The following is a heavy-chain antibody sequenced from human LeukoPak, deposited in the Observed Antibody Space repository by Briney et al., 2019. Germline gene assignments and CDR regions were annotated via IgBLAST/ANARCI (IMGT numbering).Heavy chain of an antibody. V-gene: IGHV4-39*01. J-gene: IGHJ4*02. CDR1: GGSISSSSYY. Sequence: SETLSLTCTVSGGSISSSSYYWGWIRQPRGKGLEWIGSIYYSGSTYYNPPLKSRVTISVDTSKNQFSLKLNSVTAADTAVYYCARHSYRTRKHAPFDYWGQGTLVTVSS. CDR3: ARHSYRTRKHAPFDY. D-gene: IGHD2-2*02. CDR2: IYYSGST.